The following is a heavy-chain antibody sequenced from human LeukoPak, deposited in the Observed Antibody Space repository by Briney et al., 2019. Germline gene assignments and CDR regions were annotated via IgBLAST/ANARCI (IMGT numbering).Heavy chain of an antibody. CDR2: IRGSGGHT. CDR1: GFTFSSYA. J-gene: IGHJ4*02. V-gene: IGHV3-23*01. Sequence: VGSLRLSSAASGFTFSSYAMSWVRQAPGKGLEWVSGIRGSGGHTYYADSVKGRFTISRDNSKNTLYLQMNSLRAEDTALYYCAKARGYDYGDYGFDYWGQGTLVTVSS. D-gene: IGHD4-17*01. CDR3: AKARGYDYGDYGFDY.